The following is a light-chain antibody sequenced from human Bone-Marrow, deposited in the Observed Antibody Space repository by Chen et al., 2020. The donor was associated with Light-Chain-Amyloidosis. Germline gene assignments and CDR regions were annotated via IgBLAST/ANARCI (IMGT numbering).Light chain of an antibody. CDR2: DAT. J-gene: IGKJ2*01. CDR3: QQRSSWPPT. V-gene: IGKV3-11*01. CDR1: QSVGAY. Sequence: EVVLSQSLATLSLSPGERATLSCRASQSVGAYLAWYQHKPGLAPRLLIYDATDRATGIPARCSGSGSGTDFTLTISSLEPEDFATYFCQQRSSWPPTFGLGTKLEIK.